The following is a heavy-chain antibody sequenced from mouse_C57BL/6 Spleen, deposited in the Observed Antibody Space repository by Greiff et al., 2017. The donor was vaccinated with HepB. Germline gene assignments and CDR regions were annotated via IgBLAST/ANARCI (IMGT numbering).Heavy chain of an antibody. CDR2: IDPENGDT. V-gene: IGHV14-4*01. Sequence: EVKLMESGAELVRPGASVKLSCTASGFNIKDDYMHWVKQRPEQGLEWIGWIDPENGDTEYASKFQGKATITADTSSNTAYLQLSSLTSEDTAVYYCTTFITTSWGQGTTLTVSS. D-gene: IGHD1-1*01. J-gene: IGHJ2*01. CDR1: GFNIKDDY. CDR3: TTFITTS.